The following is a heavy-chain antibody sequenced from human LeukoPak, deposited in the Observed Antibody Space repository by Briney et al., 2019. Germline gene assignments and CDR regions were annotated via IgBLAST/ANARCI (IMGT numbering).Heavy chain of an antibody. CDR2: TYNSGNT. Sequence: PSETLSLTCTVSGGSITNYWSWIRQPPGQGLEWIGYTYNSGNTNYNTSLKSRVTISVDTSKNQFSLKLSSVTAADTAVYYCARGAYCGGDCYFFDYWGQGTLVTVSS. V-gene: IGHV4-59*01. CDR3: ARGAYCGGDCYFFDY. J-gene: IGHJ4*02. CDR1: GGSITNY. D-gene: IGHD2-21*02.